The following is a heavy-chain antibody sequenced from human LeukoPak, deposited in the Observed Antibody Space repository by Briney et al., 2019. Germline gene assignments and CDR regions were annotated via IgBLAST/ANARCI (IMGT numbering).Heavy chain of an antibody. D-gene: IGHD7-27*01. CDR2: INSDGSST. CDR1: GFTFSGYW. V-gene: IGHV3-74*01. J-gene: IGHJ4*02. CDR3: ARAPTNWVYFDF. Sequence: GGSLRLSCAASGFTFSGYWMHWVRQAPGKGLVWVARINSDGSSTTYADSVKGRFTISRDSAKNTLYLQTNSLRAEDTAVYFCARAPTNWVYFDFWGQGTLVTVSS.